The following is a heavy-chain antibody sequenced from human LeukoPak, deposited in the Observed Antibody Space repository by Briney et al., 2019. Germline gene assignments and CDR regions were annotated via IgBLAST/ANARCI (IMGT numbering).Heavy chain of an antibody. Sequence: SVKVSCKASGGTFSSYAISWVRQAPGQRLEWMGGIIPIFGTANYAQKFQGRVTTTADESTSTAYMELSSLRSEDTAVYYCARGEDCSSTSCYTPPSRNWFDPWGQGTLVTVSS. J-gene: IGHJ5*02. CDR1: GGTFSSYA. V-gene: IGHV1-69*13. CDR3: ARGEDCSSTSCYTPPSRNWFDP. D-gene: IGHD2-2*02. CDR2: IIPIFGTA.